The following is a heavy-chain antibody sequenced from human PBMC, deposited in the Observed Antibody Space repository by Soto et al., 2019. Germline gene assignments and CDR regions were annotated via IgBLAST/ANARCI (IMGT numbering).Heavy chain of an antibody. J-gene: IGHJ4*02. D-gene: IGHD3-3*02. Sequence: EVQVVESGGGLVKPGGSLRLSWTASGSPFSTYGMNWVRQAPGKGLEWVSSISNGGNYIYYADSVQGRFTISRDNAKNSLYLQMSSLRAEDTAVYFCARDESAGSSIRYWGQGTLVTVSS. CDR3: ARDESAGSSIRY. CDR2: ISNGGNYI. V-gene: IGHV3-21*01. CDR1: GSPFSTYG.